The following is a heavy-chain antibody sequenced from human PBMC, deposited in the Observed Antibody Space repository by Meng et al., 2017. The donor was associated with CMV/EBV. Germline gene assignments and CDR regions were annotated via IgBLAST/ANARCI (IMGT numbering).Heavy chain of an antibody. CDR1: GYTFTSYD. CDR2: MNPNSGNT. J-gene: IGHJ3*02. Sequence: ASVKVSCKASGYTFTSYDINWVRQATGQGLEWMGWMNPNSGNTGYAQKFQGTVTITRNTSISTAYMELSSLRSEDTAVYYCARNPQKGYDFWSGYSQTWNDAFDIWGQGTMVTVSS. V-gene: IGHV1-8*03. CDR3: ARNPQKGYDFWSGYSQTWNDAFDI. D-gene: IGHD3-3*01.